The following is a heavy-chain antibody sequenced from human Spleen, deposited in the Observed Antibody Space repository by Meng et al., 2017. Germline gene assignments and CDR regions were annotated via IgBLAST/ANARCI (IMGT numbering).Heavy chain of an antibody. CDR2: INHSGST. J-gene: IGHJ4*02. CDR1: GGSFSDYY. Sequence: QVPLQKWGAVLLKPSETLSLTCVVSGGSFSDYYWSWIRQPPGKGLEWIGEINHSGSTNYNPSLESRATISVDTSQNNLSLKLSSVTAADSAVYYCARGPTTMAHDFDYWGQGTLVTVSS. CDR3: ARGPTTMAHDFDY. D-gene: IGHD4-11*01. V-gene: IGHV4-34*01.